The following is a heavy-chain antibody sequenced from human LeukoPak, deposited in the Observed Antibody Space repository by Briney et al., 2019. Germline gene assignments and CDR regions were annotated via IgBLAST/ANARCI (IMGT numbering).Heavy chain of an antibody. CDR2: INHSGST. Sequence: SETLSLTCAVYGGSFSGYYWSWIRQPPGKGLEWIGEINHSGSTNYNPSLKSRVTISVDTSKNQFSLKLSSVTAADTAVYYCARGGRHTGSFCYWGQGRLVSVSS. V-gene: IGHV4-34*01. CDR1: GGSFSGYY. CDR3: ARGGRHTGSFCY. J-gene: IGHJ4*02. D-gene: IGHD3-10*01.